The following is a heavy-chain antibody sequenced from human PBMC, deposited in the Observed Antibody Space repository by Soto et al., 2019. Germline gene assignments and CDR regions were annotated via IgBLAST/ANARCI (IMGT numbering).Heavy chain of an antibody. CDR2: ISYDGSNK. CDR3: ARDSGYCSRTSCYKDF. Sequence: GGSLRLSCAASGFTFSSYAMHWVCQAPGKGLEWVAVISYDGSNKFYADSVKGRLTISRDNSKNTLYLQMSSLRTEDTAVYYCARDSGYCSRTSCYKDFWGQGTLVTVSS. CDR1: GFTFSSYA. V-gene: IGHV3-30-3*01. J-gene: IGHJ4*02. D-gene: IGHD2-2*02.